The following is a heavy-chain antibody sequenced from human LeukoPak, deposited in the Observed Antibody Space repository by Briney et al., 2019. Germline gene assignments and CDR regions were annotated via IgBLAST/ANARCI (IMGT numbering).Heavy chain of an antibody. Sequence: GSLRLSCAASGVTLSSYAMSWARQAPGKGLEWVSTISGGGGSTYYADSVKGRFTISRDNSKNTLYLQVNSLRAEDTAVYYCAKGGKWDVTPFDYWGQGTLVTVSS. V-gene: IGHV3-23*01. CDR2: ISGGGGST. CDR1: GVTLSSYA. J-gene: IGHJ4*02. D-gene: IGHD1-26*01. CDR3: AKGGKWDVTPFDY.